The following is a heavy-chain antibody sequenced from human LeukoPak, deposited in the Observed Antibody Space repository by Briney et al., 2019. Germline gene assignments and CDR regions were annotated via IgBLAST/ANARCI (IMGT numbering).Heavy chain of an antibody. J-gene: IGHJ4*02. Sequence: GGSLRLSCAASGFTFSSYAMSWVRQAPGKGLEWVSVIYSGGSTYYADSVKGRFTISRDNPKNTLYLQMNSLRAEDTAVYYCARDVSYGWYYFDYWGQGTLVTVSS. V-gene: IGHV3-53*01. CDR1: GFTFSSYA. D-gene: IGHD5-18*01. CDR3: ARDVSYGWYYFDY. CDR2: IYSGGST.